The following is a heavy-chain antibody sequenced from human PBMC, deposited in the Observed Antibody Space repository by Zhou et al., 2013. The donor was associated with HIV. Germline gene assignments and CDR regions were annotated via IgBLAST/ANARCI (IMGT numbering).Heavy chain of an antibody. CDR3: ARGIVVVLAYDAFDI. CDR2: IVPVFGTT. D-gene: IGHD2-21*01. J-gene: IGHJ3*02. Sequence: QVQLVQSGAEVKKPGASVKVSCRISGFTLSESSIHWVRQVPGKGLEWMGWIVPVFGTTTYAPKFQGRVTITADESTSTAFMDLSSLRSEDTAVYYCARGIVVVLAYDAFDIWGQGTVVTVSS. CDR1: GFTLSESS. V-gene: IGHV1-69*01.